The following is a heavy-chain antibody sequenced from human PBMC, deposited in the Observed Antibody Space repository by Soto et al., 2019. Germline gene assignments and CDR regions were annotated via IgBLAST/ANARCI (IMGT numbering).Heavy chain of an antibody. D-gene: IGHD2-8*01. CDR2: ISISGSPI. V-gene: IGHV3-48*02. Sequence: LRLSCAASGFTFSTYSMNWVRQAPGKGLAWVSYISISGSPIYYADSVKGRLTSARDNAKNSLSLQMTRLRDADTAVYYCARNGGMDVGGQGTTVTVSS. CDR3: ARNGGMDV. CDR1: GFTFSTYS. J-gene: IGHJ6*02.